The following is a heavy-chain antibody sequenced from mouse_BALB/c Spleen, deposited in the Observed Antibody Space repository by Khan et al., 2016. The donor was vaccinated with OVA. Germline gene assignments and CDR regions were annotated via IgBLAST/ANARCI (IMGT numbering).Heavy chain of an antibody. V-gene: IGHV2-9*02. CDR2: IWAGGST. J-gene: IGHJ2*01. Sequence: QVPLKQSGPGLVAPSQSLSITCTVSGFSLTSYGIHWVRQPPGKGLEWLGIIWAGGSTNYNSALMSRLSISKDNSRSQVFLKMNSLQTADTAMYFCARNRESDYFDYWGQGTTLTGSS. CDR3: ARNRESDYFDY. CDR1: GFSLTSYG.